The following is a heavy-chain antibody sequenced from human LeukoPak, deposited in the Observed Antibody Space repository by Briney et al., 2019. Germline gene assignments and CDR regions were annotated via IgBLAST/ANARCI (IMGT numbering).Heavy chain of an antibody. CDR3: AKGRDYDFWSGYSSPDY. CDR1: GFIFSDYG. Sequence: PGGSLRLSCAASGFIFSDYGMHWVRQAPGKGLEWVAVISYDGGEIHYGDSVEGRFTISRDNSKNTVDLQMDSLRAEDTAVYYCAKGRDYDFWSGYSSPDYWGQGTLVTVSS. J-gene: IGHJ4*02. CDR2: ISYDGGEI. D-gene: IGHD3-3*01. V-gene: IGHV3-30*18.